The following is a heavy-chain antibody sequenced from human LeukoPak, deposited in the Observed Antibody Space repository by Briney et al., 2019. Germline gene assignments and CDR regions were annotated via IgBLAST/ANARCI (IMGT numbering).Heavy chain of an antibody. CDR1: GGSISSYY. D-gene: IGHD2-21*02. CDR3: ASHDNAYCGGDCPFDY. CDR2: IYHSGST. Sequence: PSETLSLTCTVSGGSISSYYWSWIRQPPGKGLEWIGYIYHSGSTYYNPSLKSRVTISVDRSKNQFSLKLSSVTAADTAVYYCASHDNAYCGGDCPFDYWGQGTLVTVSS. J-gene: IGHJ4*02. V-gene: IGHV4-59*12.